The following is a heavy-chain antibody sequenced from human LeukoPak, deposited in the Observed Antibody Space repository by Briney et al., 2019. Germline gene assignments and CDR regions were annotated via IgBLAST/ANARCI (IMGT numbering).Heavy chain of an antibody. J-gene: IGHJ5*02. D-gene: IGHD3-10*01. CDR1: GGSVSSGTYY. CDR3: ARPNYGSGTYSWFDP. V-gene: IGHV4-39*01. CDR2: IYYSGST. Sequence: PSETLSLTCTASGGSVSSGTYYWAWIRQPPGKGLEWIGSIYYSGSTYYNPSLKSRVTISVDTSKNQFSLKLSSVTAADTAVYYCARPNYGSGTYSWFDPWGQGTLVTVSS.